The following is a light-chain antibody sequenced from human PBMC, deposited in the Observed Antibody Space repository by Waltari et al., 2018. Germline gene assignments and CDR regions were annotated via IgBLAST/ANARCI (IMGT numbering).Light chain of an antibody. V-gene: IGKV3-20*01. CDR2: AAS. J-gene: IGKJ1*01. CDR1: QSVGRY. CDR3: QKYVNLPAT. Sequence: EIVLTQSPGTLSLSPGERATLSCRASQSVGRYLAWYQQKPGQAPRLRIYAASTRATGIPDRFSGSGSGTDFSLTISRLESEDFAVYYCQKYVNLPATFGQGTKVEIK.